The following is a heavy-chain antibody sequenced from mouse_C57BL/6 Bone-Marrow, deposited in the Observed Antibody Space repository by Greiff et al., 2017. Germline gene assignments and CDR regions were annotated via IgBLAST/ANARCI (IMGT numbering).Heavy chain of an antibody. D-gene: IGHD2-5*01. J-gene: IGHJ3*01. Sequence: VQLQQSGPELVKPGASVKMSCKASGYTFTDYNMHWVKQSHGKSLEWIGYINPNNGGTSYNQKLKDKATLTVNKSSSTAYMERRSLTSEDSAVYYCAREPDSNYVAWCAYWGQGTLVTGSA. V-gene: IGHV1-22*01. CDR3: AREPDSNYVAWCAY. CDR1: GYTFTDYN. CDR2: INPNNGGT.